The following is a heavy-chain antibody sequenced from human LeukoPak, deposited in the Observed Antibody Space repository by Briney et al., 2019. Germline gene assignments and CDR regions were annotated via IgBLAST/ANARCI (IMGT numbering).Heavy chain of an antibody. CDR1: GYTFSAYY. J-gene: IGHJ4*02. Sequence: ASVKVSCKASGYTFSAYYMHWVRQAPGQGLEWMGRSNPNGGGTRYAQKFQGRVTMTRDTSISTAYMELNRLRSDDTAVYYCVRDLGFTNGGDSDWGQGTLVTVSS. CDR3: VRDLGFTNGGDSD. D-gene: IGHD1-1*01. CDR2: SNPNGGGT. V-gene: IGHV1-2*06.